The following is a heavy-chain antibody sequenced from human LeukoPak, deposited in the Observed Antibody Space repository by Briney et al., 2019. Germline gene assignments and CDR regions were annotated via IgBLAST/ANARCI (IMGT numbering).Heavy chain of an antibody. D-gene: IGHD3-22*01. CDR3: ARPMIFHYGMDV. CDR2: IIPIFGTA. V-gene: IGHV1-69*01. Sequence: SVKVSCKASGGTLSSYAISWVRQAPGQGLEWMGGIIPIFGTANYAQKFQGRVTITADESTSTAYMELRSLRSDDTAVYYCARPMIFHYGMDVWGQGTTVTVSS. J-gene: IGHJ6*02. CDR1: GGTLSSYA.